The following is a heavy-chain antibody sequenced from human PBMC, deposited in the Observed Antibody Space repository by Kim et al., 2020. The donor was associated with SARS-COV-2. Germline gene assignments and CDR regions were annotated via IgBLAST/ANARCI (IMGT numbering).Heavy chain of an antibody. CDR3: ATARRDWNPRRHYDY. Sequence: QKFKSRVTMTEDTSTDTAYMELSSLRSEDTAVYYCATARRDWNPRRHYDYWGQGTLVTVSS. J-gene: IGHJ4*02. V-gene: IGHV1-24*01. D-gene: IGHD1-1*01.